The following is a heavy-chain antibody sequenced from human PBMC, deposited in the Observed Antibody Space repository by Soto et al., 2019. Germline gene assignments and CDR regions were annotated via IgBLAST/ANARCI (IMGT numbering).Heavy chain of an antibody. D-gene: IGHD6-6*01. CDR1: GGSISSYY. CDR3: ARAEYSSSYNWFDP. CDR2: IYTSGST. Sequence: SETLSLTCTVSGGSISSYYRSWIRQPAGKGLEWIGRIYTSGSTNYNPSLKSRVTMSVDTSKNQFSLKLSSVTAADTAVYYCARAEYSSSYNWFDPWGQGTMVTVYS. J-gene: IGHJ5*02. V-gene: IGHV4-4*07.